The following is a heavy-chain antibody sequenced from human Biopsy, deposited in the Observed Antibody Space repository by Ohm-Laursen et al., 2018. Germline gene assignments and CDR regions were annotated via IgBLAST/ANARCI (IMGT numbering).Heavy chain of an antibody. D-gene: IGHD6-25*01. V-gene: IGHV1-18*01. J-gene: IGHJ4*02. CDR2: ISGYNGNT. CDR3: ARIAAAGWDDY. CDR1: GYKFTSYG. Sequence: GSSVKVSCKVSGYKFTSYGMSWVRQAPGQGFEWMGRISGYNGNTNYAQKFQGRITMTIDVATSTGYMDLRSLKSDDTAVYYCARIAAAGWDDYWGQGTLVIVSS.